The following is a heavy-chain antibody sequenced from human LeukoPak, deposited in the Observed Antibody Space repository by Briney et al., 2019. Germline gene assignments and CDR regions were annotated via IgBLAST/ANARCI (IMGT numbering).Heavy chain of an antibody. Sequence: EASVKVSCKASGYTFTGYYIHWVRQAPGQGLEWMGWINPNSGGTNYAQKFQGRVTMTRDTSITYMELSRLRSDDTAVYYCARAYSGYEAFDYWGQGTLVTVSS. J-gene: IGHJ4*02. CDR3: ARAYSGYEAFDY. D-gene: IGHD5-12*01. V-gene: IGHV1-2*02. CDR2: INPNSGGT. CDR1: GYTFTGYY.